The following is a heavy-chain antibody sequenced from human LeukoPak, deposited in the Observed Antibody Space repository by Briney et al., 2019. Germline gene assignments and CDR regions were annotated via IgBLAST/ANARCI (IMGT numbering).Heavy chain of an antibody. D-gene: IGHD3-10*01. Sequence: GGSLRLSCAASGFTFSSYAMHWVRQAPGKGLEWVAVISYDGSNKYYADSVKGRFTISRDNSKNTPYLQMNSLRAEDTAVYYCARDLGPYQNFGELFYWGQGTLVTVSS. CDR1: GFTFSSYA. CDR2: ISYDGSNK. J-gene: IGHJ4*02. CDR3: ARDLGPYQNFGELFY. V-gene: IGHV3-30-3*01.